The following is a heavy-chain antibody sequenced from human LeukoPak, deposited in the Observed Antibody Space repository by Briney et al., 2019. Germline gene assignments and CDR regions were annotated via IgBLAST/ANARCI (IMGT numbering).Heavy chain of an antibody. J-gene: IGHJ4*02. D-gene: IGHD3-16*02. CDR1: GGSISSYY. CDR3: ASAVYDYVWGSYRS. CDR2: IYYSGST. V-gene: IGHV4-59*01. Sequence: PSETLSLTCTVSGGSISSYYWSWIRQPPGKGLEWIGYIYYSGSTNYNPSLKSRVTISVDTSKNQFSLKLSSVTAADTAVYYCASAVYDYVWGSYRSWGQGTLVTVSS.